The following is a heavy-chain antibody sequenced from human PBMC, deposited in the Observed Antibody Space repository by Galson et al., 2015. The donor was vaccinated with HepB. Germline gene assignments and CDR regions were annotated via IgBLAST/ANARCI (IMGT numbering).Heavy chain of an antibody. CDR2: IWYDGSNK. CDR1: GFTFSSYG. Sequence: SLRLSCAASGFTFSSYGMHWVRQAPGKGLEWVAVIWYDGSNKYYADSVKGRFTISRDNSKNTLYLQMNSLRAEDTAVYYCAREHDYGDYEGPGYFDYWGQGTLVTVSS. V-gene: IGHV3-33*01. J-gene: IGHJ4*02. D-gene: IGHD4-17*01. CDR3: AREHDYGDYEGPGYFDY.